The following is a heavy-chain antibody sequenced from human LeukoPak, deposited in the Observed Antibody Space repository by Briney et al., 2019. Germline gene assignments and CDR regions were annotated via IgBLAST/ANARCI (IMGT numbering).Heavy chain of an antibody. CDR2: ISGSGSST. J-gene: IGHJ4*02. CDR1: GFIFSSYA. Sequence: GGSLRLSCAASGFIFSSYAMSWVRQAPGKGLEWVSAISGSGSSTYYADSVKGRFTISRDNSKNTLYLQMNSLRAEDTAVYYCPKAASGGLVRYYFDYWGQGTLVTVSS. V-gene: IGHV3-23*01. D-gene: IGHD3/OR15-3a*01. CDR3: PKAASGGLVRYYFDY.